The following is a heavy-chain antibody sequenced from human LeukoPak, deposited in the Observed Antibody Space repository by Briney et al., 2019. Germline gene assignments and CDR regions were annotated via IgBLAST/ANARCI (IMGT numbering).Heavy chain of an antibody. D-gene: IGHD3-10*01. Sequence: GGSLRLSCAASGFTFDDYAMHWARQAPGKGLEWVSLISGDGGSTYYADSVKGRFTISRDNSKNSLYLQMNSLRTEDTALYYCAKDMSDHYYGSGSSIYYYYGMDVWGQGTTVPVSS. CDR1: GFTFDDYA. CDR3: AKDMSDHYYGSGSSIYYYYGMDV. J-gene: IGHJ6*02. V-gene: IGHV3-43*02. CDR2: ISGDGGST.